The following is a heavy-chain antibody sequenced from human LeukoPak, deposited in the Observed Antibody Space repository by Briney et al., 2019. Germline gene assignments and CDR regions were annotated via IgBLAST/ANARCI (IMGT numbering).Heavy chain of an antibody. CDR3: ARDLQQLVPFDY. CDR2: ISSSGSTI. V-gene: IGHV3-11*01. CDR1: GFTFSDYY. Sequence: GGSLRLSCAASGFTFSDYYMSWIRKAPGKGLEWVSYISSSGSTIYYADSVKGRFTISRDNAKNSLYLQMNSLRAEDTAVYYCARDLQQLVPFDYWGQGTLVTVSS. D-gene: IGHD6-13*01. J-gene: IGHJ4*02.